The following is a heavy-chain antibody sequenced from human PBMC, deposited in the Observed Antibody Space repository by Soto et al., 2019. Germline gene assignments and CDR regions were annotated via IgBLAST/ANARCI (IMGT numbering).Heavy chain of an antibody. CDR2: IKQDGSEK. J-gene: IGHJ6*02. D-gene: IGHD6-19*01. CDR3: ARDGISGSDLYYYYGLDV. CDR1: GFTFSSYW. V-gene: IGHV3-7*05. Sequence: GGSLRLSCAASGFTFSSYWMSWVRQAPGKGLEWVANIKQDGSEKYYVDSVKGRFTISRDNAKNSLYLQMNSLRAEDTAVYYCARDGISGSDLYYYYGLDVWGQGTTDTVSS.